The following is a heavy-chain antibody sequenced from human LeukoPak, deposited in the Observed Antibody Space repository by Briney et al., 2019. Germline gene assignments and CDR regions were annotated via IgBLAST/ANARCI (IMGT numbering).Heavy chain of an antibody. CDR2: ISSKAYGGTT. CDR1: GFSFGDYA. J-gene: IGHJ4*02. CDR3: TRDRITMVRGVIGPYYFDY. D-gene: IGHD3-10*01. V-gene: IGHV3-49*03. Sequence: GGSLRLTCTASGFSFGDYAMSWFRQAPGKGLEWVGFISSKAYGGTTEYAASVKGRFTISRDDSKSIAYLQMDSLKTEDTAVYYCTRDRITMVRGVIGPYYFDYWGQGTLVTVSS.